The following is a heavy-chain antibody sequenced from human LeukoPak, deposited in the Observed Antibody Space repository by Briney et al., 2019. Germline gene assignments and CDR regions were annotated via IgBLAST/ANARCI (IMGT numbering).Heavy chain of an antibody. V-gene: IGHV3-23*01. CDR3: AGSSCGGNCYSGFDY. D-gene: IGHD2-21*02. CDR1: VFTLSSYV. J-gene: IGHJ4*02. Sequence: GGSLRLSCAAPVFTLSSYVMAWGCQAPGKGLQWVSAISGSGSSTYYADSVKGRFTISRDNSKNTLFLQMNSLRAEDTAVYYCAGSSCGGNCYSGFDYWGQGTLVTVSS. CDR2: ISGSGSST.